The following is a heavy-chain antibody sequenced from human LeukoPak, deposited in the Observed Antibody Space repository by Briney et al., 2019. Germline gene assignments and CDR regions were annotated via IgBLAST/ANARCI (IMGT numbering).Heavy chain of an antibody. D-gene: IGHD2-21*01. CDR2: IKQDGSEK. CDR1: GFTFSSSW. CDR3: AKSLREVIAVIDS. V-gene: IGHV3-7*03. J-gene: IGHJ4*02. Sequence: GGSLRLSCAASGFTFSSSWMSWVRQAPGKGLEWVANIKQDGSEKYYVDSVKGRFTISRDNAKNSVELQMNSLRVEDTALYYCAKSLREVIAVIDSWGQGTLVTVSS.